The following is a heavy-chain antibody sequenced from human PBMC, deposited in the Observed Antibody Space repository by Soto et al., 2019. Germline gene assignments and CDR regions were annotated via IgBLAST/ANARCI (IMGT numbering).Heavy chain of an antibody. V-gene: IGHV4-34*01. Sequence: QVQLQQWGAGLLKPSETLSLTCAVYGGSFSSYYWSWIRQPPGKGLEWIGVINHSGSTNYDPSLKSRVTISIDTSKNQVPLTLSSVTAADTAVYYCARGEPRFMEWLLLSEYFDPWGQGTLVTVSS. CDR1: GGSFSSYY. J-gene: IGHJ5*02. CDR2: INHSGST. CDR3: ARGEPRFMEWLLLSEYFDP. D-gene: IGHD3-3*01.